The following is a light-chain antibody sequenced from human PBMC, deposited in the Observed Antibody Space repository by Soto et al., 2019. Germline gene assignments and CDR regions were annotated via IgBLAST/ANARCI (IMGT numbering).Light chain of an antibody. CDR3: KQRSHWLM. CDR2: DES. V-gene: IGKV3-11*01. Sequence: LCLWESATLAVRASQSVSSYLAWYQQKPGQDPRVLSYDESNRATGNPARFSGSGSGTDFTPTISSRAPEEFAVYYCKQRSHWLMVGGGTKVDIK. CDR1: QSVSSY. J-gene: IGKJ4*01.